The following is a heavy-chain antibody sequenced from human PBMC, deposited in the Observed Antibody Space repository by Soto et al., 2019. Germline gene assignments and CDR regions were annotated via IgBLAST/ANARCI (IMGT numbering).Heavy chain of an antibody. Sequence: QVQLQQWGAGLLKPSETLSLTCAVYGGSFSGYYWSWIRQPPGKGLEWIGEINHSGSTNYNPSLKRPVTPPGGHSQNPVLPEPSPVTGADPGGDYRAGGLGGAGPGGYLGQGNLVTVSS. CDR2: INHSGST. D-gene: IGHD3-16*01. CDR3: AGGLGGAGPGGY. J-gene: IGHJ4*02. CDR1: GGSFSGYY. V-gene: IGHV4-34*01.